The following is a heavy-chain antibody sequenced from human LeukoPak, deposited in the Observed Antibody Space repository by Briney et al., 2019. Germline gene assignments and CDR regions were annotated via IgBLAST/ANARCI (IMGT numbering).Heavy chain of an antibody. Sequence: GASVKVSCKASGYTFTSYDINWVRQATGQGLEWMGWMNPNSGNTGYAQKFQGRVTITRNTSISTAYMELSSLRSDDTAVYYCARFDYYDSSGGVSTPKIDYWGQGTLVTVSS. CDR2: MNPNSGNT. V-gene: IGHV1-8*03. CDR1: GYTFTSYD. D-gene: IGHD3-22*01. CDR3: ARFDYYDSSGGVSTPKIDY. J-gene: IGHJ4*02.